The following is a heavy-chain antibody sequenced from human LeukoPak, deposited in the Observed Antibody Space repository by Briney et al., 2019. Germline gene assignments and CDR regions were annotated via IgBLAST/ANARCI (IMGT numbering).Heavy chain of an antibody. CDR2: INWNGGST. CDR1: GFTFDDYG. J-gene: IGHJ4*02. V-gene: IGHV3-20*04. CDR3: AKGNSIAAPGFLDY. D-gene: IGHD6-13*01. Sequence: GGSLRLSCAASGFTFDDYGMSWVRQAPGKGLEWVSGINWNGGSTGYADSVKGRFTISRDNAKNSLYLQMNSLRAEDTALYYCAKGNSIAAPGFLDYWGQGTLVTVSS.